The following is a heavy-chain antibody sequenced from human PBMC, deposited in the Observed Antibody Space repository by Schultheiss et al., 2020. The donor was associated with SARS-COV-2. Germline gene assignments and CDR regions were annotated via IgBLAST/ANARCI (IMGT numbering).Heavy chain of an antibody. CDR1: GGSISSYY. D-gene: IGHD3-9*01. CDR2: IYTSGST. V-gene: IGHV4-4*07. J-gene: IGHJ4*02. CDR3: ARVSEKRYFDWFDY. Sequence: SETLSLTCTVSGGSISSYYWSWIRQPAGKGLEWIGRIYTSGSTYYNPSLKSLVTISVDTSKNQFSLKLSSVTAADTAVYYCARVSEKRYFDWFDYWGQGTLVTVSS.